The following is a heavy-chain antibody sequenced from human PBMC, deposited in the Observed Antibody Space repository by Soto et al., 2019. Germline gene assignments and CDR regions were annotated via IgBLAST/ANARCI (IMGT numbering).Heavy chain of an antibody. V-gene: IGHV5-51*07. CDR3: ARLGATVNWFDP. CDR1: GYEYTRYW. D-gene: IGHD4-4*01. J-gene: IGHJ5*02. Sequence: AAEKISGKGCGYEYTRYWIGWVQQMPGKGLEWMGIIYPGDSDTRYSPSFQGQVTISADKSISTAYLQWSSLKASDTAMYYCARLGATVNWFDPWGQGTLVTVSS. CDR2: IYPGDSDT.